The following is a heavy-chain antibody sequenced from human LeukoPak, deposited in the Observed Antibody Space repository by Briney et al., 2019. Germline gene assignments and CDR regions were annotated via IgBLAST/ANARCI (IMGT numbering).Heavy chain of an antibody. V-gene: IGHV1-46*01. CDR2: INPSGGST. CDR1: GYTFTSYY. D-gene: IGHD6-19*01. J-gene: IGHJ4*02. Sequence: ASVKVSCKASGYTFTSYYMHWERQAPGQGLEWMGIINPSGGSTSYAQKFQGRVTMTRDTSTSTVYMELSSLRSEDTAVYYCAREGGQWLVLDYWGQGTLVTVSS. CDR3: AREGGQWLVLDY.